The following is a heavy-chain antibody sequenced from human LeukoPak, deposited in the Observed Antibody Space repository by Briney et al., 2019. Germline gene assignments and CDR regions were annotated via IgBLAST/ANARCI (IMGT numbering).Heavy chain of an antibody. D-gene: IGHD3-10*01. CDR1: GGSIIGRSVY. Sequence: PSETLSLTCTVSGGSIIGRSVYWVWIRRPPGTGLEWLGSISDRGDSYYNPSLTSRITLAVDTSKNQFSLNLRSVTAADTAVYYCGRTESGNYYPVFFWGQGTLLTVSS. CDR3: GRTESGNYYPVFF. J-gene: IGHJ4*02. V-gene: IGHV4-39*01. CDR2: ISDRGDS.